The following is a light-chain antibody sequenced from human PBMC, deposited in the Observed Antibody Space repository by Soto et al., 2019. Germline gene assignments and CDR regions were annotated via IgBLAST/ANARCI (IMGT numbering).Light chain of an antibody. J-gene: IGKJ1*01. CDR3: QQYGSSGT. V-gene: IGKV3-20*01. CDR2: GAS. Sequence: EIALTQSPGTLSLSPGERATLSCRASQSVSSNSLAWYHQKPGQPPRLLMYGASSRATGIRDSFSGSGSGSDFTLTISRLEPYEFSVYYCQQYGSSGTXGQGTKVDIK. CDR1: QSVSSNS.